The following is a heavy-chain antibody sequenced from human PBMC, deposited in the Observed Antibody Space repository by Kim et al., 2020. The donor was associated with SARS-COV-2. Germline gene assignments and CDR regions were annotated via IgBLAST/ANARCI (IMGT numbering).Heavy chain of an antibody. CDR3: AKRMVRGNHVHGFDL. J-gene: IGHJ3*01. V-gene: IGHV3-74*03. CDR1: GFPVRSFC. CDR2: ICNDGSDI. Sequence: GGSLRLSCVASGFPVRSFCMHWVRQAPGKGLEWVSRICNDGSDITYADSVKGRFTVSIDNAKSTLTLQMSSLRAEDTAVYFCAKRMVRGNHVHGFDLWGQGTTVSVSS. D-gene: IGHD3-10*01.